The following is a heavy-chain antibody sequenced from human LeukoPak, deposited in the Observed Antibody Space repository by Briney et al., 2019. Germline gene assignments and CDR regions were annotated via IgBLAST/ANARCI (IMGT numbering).Heavy chain of an antibody. V-gene: IGHV3-23*01. J-gene: IGHJ4*02. CDR2: ISGSGGST. CDR3: AKKYFDQPCFDY. Sequence: TGGSLRLSCAASGFTFSSYAMSWVRQAPGKGLEWVSAISGSGGSTYYADSVKGRFTISRDNSKNTLYLQMNSLRAEDTAVYYCAKKYFDQPCFDYWGQGTLVTVSS. CDR1: GFTFSSYA. D-gene: IGHD3-9*01.